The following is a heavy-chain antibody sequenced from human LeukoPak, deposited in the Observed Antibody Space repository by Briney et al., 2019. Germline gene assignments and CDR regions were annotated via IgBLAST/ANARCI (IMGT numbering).Heavy chain of an antibody. CDR3: ARGPYSYDSSGAFDI. Sequence: SQTLSLTCTVSGDSISSGDYYWSWMRQPAGKGLEWIGRISSSGSTNYNPSLKSRVTISVDTSKNQFSLKLSSVTAADTAVYFCARGPYSYDSSGAFDIWGQGTMVTVSS. D-gene: IGHD3-22*01. V-gene: IGHV4-61*02. CDR1: GDSISSGDYY. CDR2: ISSSGST. J-gene: IGHJ3*02.